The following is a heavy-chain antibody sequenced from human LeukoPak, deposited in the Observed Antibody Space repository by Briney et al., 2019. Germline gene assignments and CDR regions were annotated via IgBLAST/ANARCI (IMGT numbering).Heavy chain of an antibody. V-gene: IGHV3-9*01. D-gene: IGHD3/OR15-3a*01. CDR2: ISWNGGAI. J-gene: IGHJ6*03. Sequence: GRSLRLSCAASGFSFPDHAMHWVRQIPGKGLEWVAGISWNGGAIGYADSVKGRFTISRDNGKNTLYLQMDSLRGEDTAFYYCAKDSGLRLYYYRYHMDVWGKGTTVTVSS. CDR3: AKDSGLRLYYYRYHMDV. CDR1: GFSFPDHA.